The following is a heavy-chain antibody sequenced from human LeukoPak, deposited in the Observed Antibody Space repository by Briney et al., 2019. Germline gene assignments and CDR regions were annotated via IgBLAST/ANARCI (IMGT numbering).Heavy chain of an antibody. CDR2: SNPNSGRT. D-gene: IGHD6-13*01. CDR1: GYTFTNYD. J-gene: IGHJ6*02. Sequence: ASVKVACKASGYTFTNYDINWVRQATGQGLEWMGWSNPNSGRTGFAQKFQGRLTMTADTSISTAYMELSSLTSDDTAVYYCARGPVSTHGMDVWGQGTTVTASS. CDR3: ARGPVSTHGMDV. V-gene: IGHV1-8*01.